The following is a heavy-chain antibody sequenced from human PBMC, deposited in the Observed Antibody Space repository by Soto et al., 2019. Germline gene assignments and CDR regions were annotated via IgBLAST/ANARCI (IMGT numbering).Heavy chain of an antibody. D-gene: IGHD2-2*01. V-gene: IGHV4-31*03. CDR2: IFYTGKA. J-gene: IGHJ5*02. CDR1: GDSLHIGSYY. CDR3: ARDGNSNANYIDP. Sequence: SETLSLTCSVSGDSLHIGSYYWTWIRQHPGKGLEWMGDIFYTGKAYYNPSLESRLSMXXXRXXXXXSLXLXXVTXADTAVYYCARDGNSNANYIDPWGQGTLVTVSS.